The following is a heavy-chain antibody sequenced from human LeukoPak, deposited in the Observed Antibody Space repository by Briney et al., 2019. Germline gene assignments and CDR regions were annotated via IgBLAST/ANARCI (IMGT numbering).Heavy chain of an antibody. D-gene: IGHD2-2*01. V-gene: IGHV1-2*02. CDR3: AASRKYQLLGEADDAFDI. CDR2: INPNSGGT. CDR1: GYTFTGYY. Sequence: ASVKVSCKASGYTFTGYYMHWVRQAPGQGLEWMGWINPNSGGTDYAQNFQGRVTMTRDTSITTAHMELSRLRSDDTAVYYSAASRKYQLLGEADDAFDIWGQGTMVTVSS. J-gene: IGHJ3*02.